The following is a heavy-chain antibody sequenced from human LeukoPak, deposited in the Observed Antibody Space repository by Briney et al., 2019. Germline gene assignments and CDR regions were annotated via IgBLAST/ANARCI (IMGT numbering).Heavy chain of an antibody. CDR2: IYYSGST. CDR3: ARSGPLYTRAFDI. V-gene: IGHV4-31*03. J-gene: IGHJ3*02. Sequence: SETLSLTCTVSGGSISSGGYYWSWIRQHPGKGLEWIGYIYYSGSTYYNPSLKSRVTISVDTSKNQFSLKLSSVTAADTAVYYCARSGPLYTRAFDIWGQGTMVTVSS. D-gene: IGHD3-16*01. CDR1: GGSISSGGYY.